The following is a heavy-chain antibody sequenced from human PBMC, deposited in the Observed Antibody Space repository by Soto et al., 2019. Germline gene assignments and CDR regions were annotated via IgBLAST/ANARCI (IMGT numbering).Heavy chain of an antibody. D-gene: IGHD1-26*01. V-gene: IGHV3-74*01. Sequence: EVQLVESGGGLVQPGGSLRLSCAASGFTFSNYWMHWLRQAPGKGLVWVSRITSDGSTTYYADSVKGRFTISRDNAKKTLYLQVNSLRAEDTAVYYCARDQDGAGGTADYWGKGTLVTVSS. CDR1: GFTFSNYW. J-gene: IGHJ4*02. CDR3: ARDQDGAGGTADY. CDR2: ITSDGSTT.